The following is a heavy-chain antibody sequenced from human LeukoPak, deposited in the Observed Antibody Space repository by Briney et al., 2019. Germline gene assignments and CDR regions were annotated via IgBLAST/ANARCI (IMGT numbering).Heavy chain of an antibody. J-gene: IGHJ3*02. CDR3: AREGRGWAFDI. Sequence: ASLKVSCKASGYTFTGYYIHWVRQPPGQGLVGMGWSNPNSSGTNYAQKFQGRVTMTRHTSIRTAYMELSRLRSDDTAVYYCAREGRGWAFDIRGQGTMVTVSS. V-gene: IGHV1-2*02. CDR2: SNPNSSGT. CDR1: GYTFTGYY. D-gene: IGHD2-15*01.